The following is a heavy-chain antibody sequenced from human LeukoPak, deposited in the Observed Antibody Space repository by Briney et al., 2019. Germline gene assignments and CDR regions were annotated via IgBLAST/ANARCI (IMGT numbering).Heavy chain of an antibody. CDR3: ARDWGGGSGAGVDC. Sequence: PGGSLRLSCAASGFTFSNYAMSWVRQAPGKGLEWVAMIKADGSGDYYVDSVKGRFTISRDDAKNSVYLQMNGLRAEDTAVYYCARDWGGGSGAGVDCWGQGTLVTVSS. CDR1: GFTFSNYA. V-gene: IGHV3-7*01. CDR2: IKADGSGD. J-gene: IGHJ4*02. D-gene: IGHD3-10*01.